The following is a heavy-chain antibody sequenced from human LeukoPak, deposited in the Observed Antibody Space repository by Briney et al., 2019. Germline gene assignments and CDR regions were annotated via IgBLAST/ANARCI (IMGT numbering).Heavy chain of an antibody. J-gene: IGHJ3*02. CDR1: GFTFSGYS. D-gene: IGHD5-18*01. V-gene: IGHV3-21*01. CDR2: FGTRSTSV. Sequence: GGSLRLSCTASGFTFSGYSMNWIRQAPGKGLEWVSSFGTRSTSVYHAGSVKGRFAISRDNAKNSLFLQMNSLRAEDTAVYYCARDRGWIQHDIWGQGTMVTVSS. CDR3: ARDRGWIQHDI.